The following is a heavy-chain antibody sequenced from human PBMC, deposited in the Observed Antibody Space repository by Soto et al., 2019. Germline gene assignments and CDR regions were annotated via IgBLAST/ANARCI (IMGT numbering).Heavy chain of an antibody. D-gene: IGHD6-19*01. Sequence: QVQLQESGPGLVKPSGTLSLTCAVSGGSVNNDKWWSWVRQPPGKGLEWVGEIHSSGSTNYNPSLKSRATILVDKPKNQFSVTLTSVTAADTAVYFCAGQWLAGYGAFEPLGQGTLVTVSS. CDR3: AGQWLAGYGAFEP. CDR1: GGSVNNDKW. J-gene: IGHJ5*02. CDR2: IHSSGST. V-gene: IGHV4-4*02.